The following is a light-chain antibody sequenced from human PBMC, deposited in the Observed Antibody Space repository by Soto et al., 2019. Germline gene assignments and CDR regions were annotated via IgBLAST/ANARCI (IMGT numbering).Light chain of an antibody. CDR3: CSYAGDTTPYV. CDR2: EDN. CDR1: SSDVGSYNL. Sequence: QSALTQPASVSGSPGQSITISCTGASSDVGSYNLVSWYQQHPGKAPKLMIFEDNKRPSGVSDRFSGSKSGNTASLTISGLQAEDEADYYCCSYAGDTTPYVFGTGTQLTVL. J-gene: IGLJ1*01. V-gene: IGLV2-23*01.